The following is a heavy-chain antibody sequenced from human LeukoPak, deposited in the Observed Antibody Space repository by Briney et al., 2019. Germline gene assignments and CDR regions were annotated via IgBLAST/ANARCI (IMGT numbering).Heavy chain of an antibody. D-gene: IGHD4-17*01. V-gene: IGHV3-23*01. CDR2: ISGSGGST. CDR1: GITFSGYA. CDR3: AKDYGDGGYFDY. Sequence: GGSLRLSCAASGITFSGYAMSWVRQAPGKGLEWVSAISGSGGSTYYADSVKGRFIISRDNSKNTPYLQINSLRVEDTAVFYCAKDYGDGGYFDYWGQGTLVTVSS. J-gene: IGHJ4*02.